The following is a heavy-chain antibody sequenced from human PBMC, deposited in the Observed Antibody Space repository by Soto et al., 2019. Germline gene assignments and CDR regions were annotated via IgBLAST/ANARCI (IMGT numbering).Heavy chain of an antibody. CDR1: GGSISSGDYY. V-gene: IGHV4-30-4*01. CDR2: IYYSGST. D-gene: IGHD3-22*01. Sequence: SETLSLTCTVSGGSISSGDYYWSWIRQPPGKGLEWIGYIYYSGSTYYNPSLKSRVTISVDTSKNQFSLKLSSVTAADTAVYYCARGDDSSGSEGYWGQGTLVTVSS. CDR3: ARGDDSSGSEGY. J-gene: IGHJ4*02.